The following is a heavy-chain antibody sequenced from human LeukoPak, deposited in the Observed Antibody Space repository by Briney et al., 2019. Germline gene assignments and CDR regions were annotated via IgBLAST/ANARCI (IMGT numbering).Heavy chain of an antibody. J-gene: IGHJ5*02. CDR1: GGSISSDGYS. CDR2: IYHSGST. V-gene: IGHV4-30-2*01. CDR3: ARVPGDYGWFDP. Sequence: SETLSLTCAVSGGSISSDGYSWSWIRQPPGKGLEWIGYIYHSGSTYYNPSLKSRVTISVDRSKNQFSLKLSSVTAADTAVYYCARVPGDYGWFDPWGQGTLVTVSS. D-gene: IGHD4-17*01.